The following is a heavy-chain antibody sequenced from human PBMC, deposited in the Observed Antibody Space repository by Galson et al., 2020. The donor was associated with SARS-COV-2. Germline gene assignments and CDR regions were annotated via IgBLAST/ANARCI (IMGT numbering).Heavy chain of an antibody. V-gene: IGHV3-21*01. CDR3: AGHDEAGRLNF. Sequence: GESLKISCAASGFSLRTYSMNWVRQAPGKGLEWVSFISSYSTYMYFADSVKGRFTISRDNARNSLYLQMSSLRVEDTAVYYCAGHDEAGRLNFWGQGTLVTVSS. CDR1: GFSLRTYS. CDR2: ISSYSTYM. D-gene: IGHD6-6*01. J-gene: IGHJ4*02.